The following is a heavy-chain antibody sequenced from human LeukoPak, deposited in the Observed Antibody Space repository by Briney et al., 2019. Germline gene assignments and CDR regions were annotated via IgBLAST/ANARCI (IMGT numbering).Heavy chain of an antibody. V-gene: IGHV4-34*01. CDR3: ARERRPTYYDFWSGYYI. Sequence: PSETLSLTCAVYGGSFSGYYWSWIRQPPGKGLEWIGEINHSGSTNYNPSLKSRVTISVDTSKNQFSLKLSSVTAADTAVYYCARERRPTYYDFWSGYYIWGQGTLVTVSP. CDR1: GGSFSGYY. J-gene: IGHJ4*02. D-gene: IGHD3-3*01. CDR2: INHSGST.